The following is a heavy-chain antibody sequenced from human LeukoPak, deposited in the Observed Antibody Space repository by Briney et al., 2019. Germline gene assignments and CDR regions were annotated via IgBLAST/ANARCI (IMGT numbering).Heavy chain of an antibody. V-gene: IGHV3-33*06. CDR3: AKDSGYCGGDCYSGAGH. Sequence: GGSLRLSCAASGFTFSSYGMHWVRQAPGKGLEWVAVIWYDGSNKYYADSVKGRFTISRDNSKNTLYLQMNSLRAEDTAVYYCAKDSGYCGGDCYSGAGHWGQGTLVTVSS. J-gene: IGHJ4*02. D-gene: IGHD2-21*02. CDR2: IWYDGSNK. CDR1: GFTFSSYG.